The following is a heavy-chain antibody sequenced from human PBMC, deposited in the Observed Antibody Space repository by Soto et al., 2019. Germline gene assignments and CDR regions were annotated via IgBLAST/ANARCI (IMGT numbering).Heavy chain of an antibody. J-gene: IGHJ4*02. CDR3: AIGGRAAEFDY. V-gene: IGHV1-24*01. CDR2: SDPEKGDT. CDR1: AYTLTEFP. Sequence: QVQVVQSGAEVRKPGASVKLSCKVLAYTLTEFPIHWVRQAPGKGLEWMGVSDPEKGDTIFAQKFQGRVTMTEDTSTDTVYMELSSLRSEDTAVYYCAIGGRAAEFDYWGQGTLVTVSS. D-gene: IGHD2-15*01.